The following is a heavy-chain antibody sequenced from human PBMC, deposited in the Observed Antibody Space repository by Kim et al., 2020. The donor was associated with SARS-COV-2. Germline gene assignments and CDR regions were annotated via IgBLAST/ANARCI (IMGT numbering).Heavy chain of an antibody. J-gene: IGHJ2*01. CDR3: ARDRPSLDWYFDL. CDR1: GFTFSSYG. Sequence: GGSLRLSCAASGFTFSSYGMHWGRQAPVKGLEWVAVIWYDGSNNYYADSVKGRFTSSIDNSNNMVYLQMNSLRAEDTAVYYCARDRPSLDWYFDLWGHGTLVTGSS. D-gene: IGHD3-16*01. V-gene: IGHV3-33*01. CDR2: IWYDGSNN.